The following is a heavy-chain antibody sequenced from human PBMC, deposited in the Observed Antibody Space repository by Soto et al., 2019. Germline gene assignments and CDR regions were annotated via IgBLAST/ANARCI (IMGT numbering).Heavy chain of an antibody. CDR2: IYYSGST. D-gene: IGHD2-15*01. CDR3: ASHAGWNYFDY. J-gene: IGHJ4*02. Sequence: QVQLQESGPGLVKPSETLSLTCTVSGGSISSYYWSWIRQPPGKGLEWIGYIYYSGSTNYNPSLKSRVTISVDTSKNQFSLKLSSVTAADTAVYYCASHAGWNYFDYWGQGTLVTVSS. V-gene: IGHV4-59*01. CDR1: GGSISSYY.